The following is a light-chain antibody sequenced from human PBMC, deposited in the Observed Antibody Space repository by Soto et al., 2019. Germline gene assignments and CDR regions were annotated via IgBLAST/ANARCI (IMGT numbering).Light chain of an antibody. CDR3: QQYNRWPFT. Sequence: EMVMTQSPVPLSVSPGESATLSCRASQSVLSNLAWYQQKPGQAPRLLIYGASTRATGIPDRFSGSGSGTEFNLTISSLQSGDVAVYYCQQYNRWPFTFGPGTKVDIK. V-gene: IGKV3-15*01. CDR2: GAS. CDR1: QSVLSN. J-gene: IGKJ3*01.